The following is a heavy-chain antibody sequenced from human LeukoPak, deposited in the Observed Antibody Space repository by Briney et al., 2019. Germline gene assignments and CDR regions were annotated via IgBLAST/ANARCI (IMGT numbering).Heavy chain of an antibody. V-gene: IGHV4-4*07. D-gene: IGHD3-22*01. J-gene: IGHJ6*03. CDR1: GGSIISNY. CDR2: IYGCGIT. CDR3: ARLKFYDSTGYSPGYYMDV. Sequence: PSEPLSLTCTVSGGSIISNYWSWMRQSAGTGLEWIGRIYGCGITDYIPSLKSRVTMSLDTSRKQFSLRLTSVTAADTAVYYCARLKFYDSTGYSPGYYMDVWGKGTTVSV.